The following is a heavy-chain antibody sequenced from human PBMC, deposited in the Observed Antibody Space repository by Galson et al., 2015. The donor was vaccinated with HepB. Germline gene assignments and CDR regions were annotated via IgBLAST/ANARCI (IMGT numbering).Heavy chain of an antibody. J-gene: IGHJ2*01. V-gene: IGHV1-2*02. CDR3: ARDTAWAVVPAAIDWYFDL. CDR2: INLNSGGT. D-gene: IGHD2-2*01. CDR1: GYTFIGYY. Sequence: SVKVSCKASGYTFIGYYMHWVRQAPGQGLEWMGWINLNSGGTNYAQKFQGRVTMTRDTSISTAYMELSRLRSDDTAVYYCARDTAWAVVPAAIDWYFDLWGRGTLVTVSS.